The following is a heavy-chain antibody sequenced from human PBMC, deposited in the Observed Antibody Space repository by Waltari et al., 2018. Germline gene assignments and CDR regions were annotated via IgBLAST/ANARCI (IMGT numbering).Heavy chain of an antibody. CDR3: GRESTTDWYVDH. D-gene: IGHD3-9*01. CDR1: GFTFSSHL. CDR2: INDDGSRT. J-gene: IGHJ4*02. V-gene: IGHV3-74*01. Sequence: EVQMVESGGGLVQPGGSLRLSCAASGFTFSSHLMHWVRQGPGKGLVWVARINDDGSRTAYADSVKGRVTISRDNAKNILYLEMSSLTAEDTAVYYCGRESTTDWYVDHWGQGTLV.